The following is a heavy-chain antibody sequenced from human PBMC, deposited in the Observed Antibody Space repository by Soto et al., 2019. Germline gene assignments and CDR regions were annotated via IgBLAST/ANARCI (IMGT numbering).Heavy chain of an antibody. J-gene: IGHJ3*02. CDR1: GGSISSDSYY. Sequence: QLQLQESGPGLVKPSETLSLTCTVSGGSISSDSYYWGWIRQPPGKGLEWIGSICYSGDAYYTPSLKSRVTISVDTSKNQFSLNLSSVTAADTAVYYCARPSGTWRHDAFDIWGQGTMVTVSS. V-gene: IGHV4-39*01. CDR3: ARPSGTWRHDAFDI. CDR2: ICYSGDA. D-gene: IGHD3-10*01.